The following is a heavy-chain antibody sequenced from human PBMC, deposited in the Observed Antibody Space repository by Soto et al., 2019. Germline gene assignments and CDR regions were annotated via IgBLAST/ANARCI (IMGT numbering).Heavy chain of an antibody. Sequence: ASVKVSSKASGYTFTSYGISWVRQAPGQGLERMGWISAYNGNTNYAQKLQGRVTMTTDTSTSTAYMELRSLRSDDTAVYYCARDGSRAARNWFDPWGQGTLVTVSS. D-gene: IGHD6-6*01. V-gene: IGHV1-18*04. CDR2: ISAYNGNT. J-gene: IGHJ5*02. CDR3: ARDGSRAARNWFDP. CDR1: GYTFTSYG.